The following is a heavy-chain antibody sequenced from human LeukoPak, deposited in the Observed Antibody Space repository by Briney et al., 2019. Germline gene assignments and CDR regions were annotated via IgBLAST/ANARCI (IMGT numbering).Heavy chain of an antibody. D-gene: IGHD3-22*01. Sequence: PGRSLRLSCAASGFTFSSYAMHWVRQAPGKGLEWVAVISYDGSNKYYADSVKGRFTISRDNSKNTLYLQMNSLRAEDTAVYYCARDAGFMIVVAYYFDYWGQGTLVTVSS. V-gene: IGHV3-30-3*01. CDR2: ISYDGSNK. CDR1: GFTFSSYA. CDR3: ARDAGFMIVVAYYFDY. J-gene: IGHJ4*02.